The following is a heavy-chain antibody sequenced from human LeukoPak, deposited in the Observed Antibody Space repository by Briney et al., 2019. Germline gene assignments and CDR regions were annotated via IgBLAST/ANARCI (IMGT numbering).Heavy chain of an antibody. CDR2: ISAYNGDT. J-gene: IGHJ5*02. D-gene: IGHD4-17*01. CDR1: GYTFTSYG. CDR3: ARDPCVTTVTTFWFDP. V-gene: IGHV1-18*01. Sequence: ASVKVSCKASGYTFTSYGISWVRQAPGQGLEWMGWISAYNGDTNYAQKLQDRVTMTTDTSTSTAYMELRSLRSDDTAVYYCARDPCVTTVTTFWFDPWGQGTLVIVSS.